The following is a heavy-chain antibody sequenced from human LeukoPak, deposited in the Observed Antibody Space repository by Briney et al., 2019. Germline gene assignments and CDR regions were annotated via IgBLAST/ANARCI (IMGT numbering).Heavy chain of an antibody. V-gene: IGHV3-7*01. CDR2: IKQDGSEK. J-gene: IGHJ4*02. CDR3: ARAGSNWNYVY. CDR1: GFTFRGFL. D-gene: IGHD1-7*01. Sequence: GGSLRLSCAASGFTFRGFLMSWVRQTPGKGLEWVADIKQDGSEKYYADSVKGRFTISRDNTKNSLSLQMNSLRAEDTAVYYCARAGSNWNYVYWGQGTLVTVSS.